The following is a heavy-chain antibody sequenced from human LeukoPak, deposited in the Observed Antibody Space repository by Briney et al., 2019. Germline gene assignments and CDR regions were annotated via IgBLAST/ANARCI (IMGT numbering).Heavy chain of an antibody. D-gene: IGHD6-6*01. CDR1: GFTFSSYA. J-gene: IGHJ6*03. CDR2: ISYDGSNK. Sequence: PGGSLRLSCAASGFTFSSYAMHWVRQAPGKGLEWVAVISYDGSNKYYADSVKGRFTISRDNSKNTLYLQMNSLRAEDTAVYYCAREGGWNDDDSSSSPFSYYYYYYYMDVWGKGTTVTVSS. CDR3: AREGGWNDDDSSSSPFSYYYYYYYMDV. V-gene: IGHV3-30*04.